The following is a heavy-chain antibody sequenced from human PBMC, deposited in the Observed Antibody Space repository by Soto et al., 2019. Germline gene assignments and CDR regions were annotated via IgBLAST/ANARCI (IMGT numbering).Heavy chain of an antibody. CDR3: ARGIRYRLIYYYDGRDV. D-gene: IGHD2-2*01. CDR1: GVSFRGYY. J-gene: IGHJ6*02. CDR2: INHSGST. Sequence: SDTLSLICAFYGVSFRGYYWSWIRQPPGKGLEWIGEINHSGSTHYNPSLKSRVTISVDTSKNQFSLKLSSVTAADTAVYYCARGIRYRLIYYYDGRDVWGQGTTVTV. V-gene: IGHV4-34*01.